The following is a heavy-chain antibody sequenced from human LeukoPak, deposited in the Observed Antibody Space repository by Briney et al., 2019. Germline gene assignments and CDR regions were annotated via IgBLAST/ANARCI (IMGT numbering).Heavy chain of an antibody. CDR3: ARDARGNSYGWKSFDP. J-gene: IGHJ5*02. Sequence: GASVEVSCKASGYTFTGYYLHWVRQAPGQGLEWMGWINPNSGAPNYAQSFQGRVSMTRDTSISTAYMELSGLRSDDTAVYYCARDARGNSYGWKSFDPRGQGTLVTVS. CDR2: INPNSGAP. D-gene: IGHD5-18*01. CDR1: GYTFTGYY. V-gene: IGHV1-2*02.